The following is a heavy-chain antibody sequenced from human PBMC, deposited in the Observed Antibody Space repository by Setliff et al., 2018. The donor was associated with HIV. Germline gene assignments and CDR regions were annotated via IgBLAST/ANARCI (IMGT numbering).Heavy chain of an antibody. V-gene: IGHV3-49*04. CDR2: IRSKNYGGAP. J-gene: IGHJ4*02. CDR1: GFNFGDYL. D-gene: IGHD4-17*01. CDR3: ARGPATGDYSYYFDY. Sequence: PGGSLRLSCTTSGFNFGDYLISWVRQAPGKGLEWVGFIRSKNYGGAPEYAASVKGRFTISRDDAQSIAYLQMNSLEIEDTAVYYCARGPATGDYSYYFDYWGQGTLVTVSS.